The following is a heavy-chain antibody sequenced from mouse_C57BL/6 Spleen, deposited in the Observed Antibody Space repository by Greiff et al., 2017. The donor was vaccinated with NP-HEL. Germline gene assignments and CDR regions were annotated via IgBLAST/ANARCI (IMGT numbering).Heavy chain of an antibody. CDR3: ARCPDSLYYYGSRSWYFDV. Sequence: VQLQQSGPELVKPGASVKISCKASGYTFTDYYMNWVKQSHGKSLEWIGDINPNNGGTSYNQKFKGKATLTADKSSSTAYKELSSLTSEDSAVYYCARCPDSLYYYGSRSWYFDVWGTGTTVTVSS. CDR2: INPNNGGT. J-gene: IGHJ1*03. D-gene: IGHD1-1*01. V-gene: IGHV1-26*01. CDR1: GYTFTDYY.